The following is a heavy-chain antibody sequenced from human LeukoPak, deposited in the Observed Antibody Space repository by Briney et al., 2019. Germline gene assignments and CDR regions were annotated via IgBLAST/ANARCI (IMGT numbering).Heavy chain of an antibody. CDR1: GGSISSSNYY. J-gene: IGHJ3*02. V-gene: IGHV4-39*02. CDR2: ISYSGGT. Sequence: SETLSLTCTVSGGSISSSNYYWGWTRQPPGKGLEWFGSISYSGGTSFNPSLRSRVSISVDTSKNQFSLKLNSVTAADTAVYYCAREVEYYDSSGYRPHAFDIWGQGTVVTVSS. D-gene: IGHD3-22*01. CDR3: AREVEYYDSSGYRPHAFDI.